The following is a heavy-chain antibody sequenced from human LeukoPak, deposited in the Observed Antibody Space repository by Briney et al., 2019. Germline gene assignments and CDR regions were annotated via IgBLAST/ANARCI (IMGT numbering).Heavy chain of an antibody. Sequence: GGSLRLSCAASGFTFSNYGMSWVRQAPGKGLEWVSAISGSGGTTYYADSVKGRFTISRDNSKNTLYLQMNSLRAEDTAVYYCAKNRGLVVVPSALGYWGQGTLVTVSS. CDR3: AKNRGLVVVPSALGY. CDR2: ISGSGGTT. V-gene: IGHV3-23*01. D-gene: IGHD2-2*01. CDR1: GFTFSNYG. J-gene: IGHJ4*02.